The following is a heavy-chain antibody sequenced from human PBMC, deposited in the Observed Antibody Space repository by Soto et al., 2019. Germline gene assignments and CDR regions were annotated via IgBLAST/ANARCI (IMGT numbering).Heavy chain of an antibody. CDR1: GYTFTSYG. J-gene: IGHJ6*03. CDR3: ARVVVAASDIYYYYYMDV. CDR2: ISAYNGNT. V-gene: IGHV1-18*01. Sequence: QVQLVQSGAEVKKPGASVKVSCKASGYTFTSYGISWVRQAPGQGLEWMGWISAYNGNTNYEQKLQGRVTMTTDTSTSTADMELRSLRSDDTAVYYCARVVVAASDIYYYYYMDVWGKGTTVTVSS. D-gene: IGHD2-15*01.